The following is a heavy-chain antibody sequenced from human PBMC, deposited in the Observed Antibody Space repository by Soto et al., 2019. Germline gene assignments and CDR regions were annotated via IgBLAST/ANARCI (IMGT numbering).Heavy chain of an antibody. CDR2: ISAYNGNT. V-gene: IGHV1-18*01. J-gene: IGHJ6*02. Sequence: ASVQVSCKASGYTFTSYGISWVRQAPGQGLEWMGWISAYNGNTNYAQKLQGRVTMTTDTSTSTAYLELRSLRSDDTAVYYCARKAAYDFWSGYNPSYGMDVWGQGTTVTVSS. CDR1: GYTFTSYG. D-gene: IGHD3-3*01. CDR3: ARKAAYDFWSGYNPSYGMDV.